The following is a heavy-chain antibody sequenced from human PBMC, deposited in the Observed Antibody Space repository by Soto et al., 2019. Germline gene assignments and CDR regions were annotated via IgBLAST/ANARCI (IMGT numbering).Heavy chain of an antibody. CDR3: AARPYYYYGLDV. CDR1: GGSISTPGYS. J-gene: IGHJ6*02. V-gene: IGHV4-30-2*01. Sequence: QLHLQESGSGLVMTSQTLSLTCTVSGGSISTPGYSWSWIRQPAGKAPEWIGYVYHNGNAYPKPSLKSRVTLSLDGAKNHFSLKMTSVTASDTGIYDCAARPYYYYGLDVWGQGPTVNVSS. D-gene: IGHD3-10*01. CDR2: VYHNGNA.